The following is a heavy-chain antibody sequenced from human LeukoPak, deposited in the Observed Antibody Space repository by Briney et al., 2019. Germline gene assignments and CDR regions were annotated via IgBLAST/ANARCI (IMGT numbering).Heavy chain of an antibody. D-gene: IGHD6-19*01. CDR1: GYTFTCYY. J-gene: IGHJ4*02. CDR2: INPNSGGT. V-gene: IGHV1-2*02. CDR3: ARDVGIAVAGTTSGY. Sequence: ASVKVSCKASGYTFTCYYMHWVRQAPGQGLEWMGWINPNSGGTNYAQKFQGRVTMTRDTSISTAYMEVSRLRSDDTAVYYCARDVGIAVAGTTSGYWGQGTLVTVSS.